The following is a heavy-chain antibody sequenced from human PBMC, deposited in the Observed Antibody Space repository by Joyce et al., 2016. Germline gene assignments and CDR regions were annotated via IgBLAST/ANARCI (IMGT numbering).Heavy chain of an antibody. CDR2: ISSSSNTV. CDR3: ARAGGYCNSTSCHII. D-gene: IGHD2-2*02. Sequence: EVQLVESGGGLVQPGGSLRLSCAASGFTFSDYGMNWVRRAPGKGLEGISYISSSSNTVYYADAVKGRFTISRDNAKNSLYLQMNSLRAEDTAVYYCARAGGYCNSTSCHIIWGQGTLVTVSS. J-gene: IGHJ4*02. CDR1: GFTFSDYG. V-gene: IGHV3-48*01.